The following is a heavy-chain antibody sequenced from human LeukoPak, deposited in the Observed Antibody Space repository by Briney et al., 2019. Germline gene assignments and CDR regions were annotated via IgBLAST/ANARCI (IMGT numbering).Heavy chain of an antibody. CDR3: ARDPGITIFGVVMYFDY. Sequence: ASVKVSCTAPGYTFTGYYMHWVRQAPGQGLEWMGWINPNSGGTNYAQKFQGRVTMTRDTSISTAYMELSRLRSDDTAVYYCARDPGITIFGVVMYFDYWGQGTLVTVSS. J-gene: IGHJ4*02. D-gene: IGHD3-3*01. V-gene: IGHV1-2*02. CDR2: INPNSGGT. CDR1: GYTFTGYY.